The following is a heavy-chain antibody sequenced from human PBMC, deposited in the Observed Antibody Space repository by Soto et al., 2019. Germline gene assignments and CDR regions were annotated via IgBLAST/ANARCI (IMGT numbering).Heavy chain of an antibody. J-gene: IGHJ4*02. CDR1: GGSISSGGYY. V-gene: IGHV4-31*03. CDR3: AREGNLGRWLQPLDF. CDR2: IYYSGST. D-gene: IGHD5-12*01. Sequence: SETLSLTCTVSGGSISSGGYYWSWIRQHPGKGLEWIGYIYYSGSTYYNPSLKSRVTISVGRSKNQFSLKLSSVTAADTAKYFCAREGNLGRWLQPLDFWGQGTLVTVSP.